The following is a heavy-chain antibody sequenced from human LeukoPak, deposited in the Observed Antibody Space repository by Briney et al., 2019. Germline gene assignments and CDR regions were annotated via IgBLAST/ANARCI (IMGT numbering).Heavy chain of an antibody. CDR1: GFTFSRFT. J-gene: IGHJ5*02. D-gene: IGHD1-26*01. CDR3: AKGGLEWELLGWFDP. CDR2: ISGSGGST. Sequence: GGSLRLSCVASGFTFSRFTLNWVRQAPGKGLEWVSAISGSGGSTYYADSVKGRFTISRDNSKNTLHLQMNSLRAEDTAVYYCAKGGLEWELLGWFDPWGQGTLVTVSS. V-gene: IGHV3-23*01.